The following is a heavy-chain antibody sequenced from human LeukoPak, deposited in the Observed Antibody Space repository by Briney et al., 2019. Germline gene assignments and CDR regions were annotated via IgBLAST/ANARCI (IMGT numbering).Heavy chain of an antibody. J-gene: IGHJ4*01. CDR2: IYSSGST. CDR1: GGSINRYS. D-gene: IGHD4-23*01. CDR3: ARGGKATVVKM. V-gene: IGHV4-4*07. Sequence: SETLSLTCTASGGSINRYSWSWVRQPAGKGLEWIGRIYSSGSTNYNPSLKRRVSMSVDTSKNQFSLKLTSGTAADTAVYSCARGGKATVVKMWGHGILVSVSS.